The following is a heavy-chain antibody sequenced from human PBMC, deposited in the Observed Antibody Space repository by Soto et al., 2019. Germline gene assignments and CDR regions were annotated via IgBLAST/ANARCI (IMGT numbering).Heavy chain of an antibody. V-gene: IGHV4-61*01. CDR2: VHNSGSV. CDR1: GDSVDSGRFY. J-gene: IGHJ4*02. CDR3: ARVLSLFTVGDVYNSIDQ. D-gene: IGHD3-3*02. Sequence: PSETLSLTCTVSGDSVDSGRFYWSWLRQSPGKGLEWIGYVHNSGSVTYNPALESRLTISVDTSKNQFSLNLRSVTGADTAVYYCARVLSLFTVGDVYNSIDQWGQGTLVTVSS.